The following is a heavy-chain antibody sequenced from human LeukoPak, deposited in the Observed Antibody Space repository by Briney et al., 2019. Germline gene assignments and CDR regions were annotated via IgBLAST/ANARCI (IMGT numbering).Heavy chain of an antibody. CDR3: ARDENSSGLGVHSP. V-gene: IGHV4-59*01. Sequence: PSETLSLTCTVSGGSISPYYWSWIRQAPGKGLDWIGHISFSGDTNYNPSLKSRVAISIDTSKNQISLRLTSVTAADTAVYFCARDENSSGLGVHSPWGQGTLVTVSS. D-gene: IGHD3-22*01. J-gene: IGHJ5*02. CDR1: GGSISPYY. CDR2: ISFSGDT.